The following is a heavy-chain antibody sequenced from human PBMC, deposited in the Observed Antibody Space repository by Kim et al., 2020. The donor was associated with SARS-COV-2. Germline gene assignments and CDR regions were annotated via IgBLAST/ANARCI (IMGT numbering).Heavy chain of an antibody. V-gene: IGHV3-30-3*01. Sequence: SNKDYADSVEGRFTISRDNSKNTLYLQMNSLRAEDTAVYYCARESGSGWSAWGQGTMVTVSS. D-gene: IGHD6-19*01. J-gene: IGHJ3*01. CDR2: SNK. CDR3: ARESGSGWSA.